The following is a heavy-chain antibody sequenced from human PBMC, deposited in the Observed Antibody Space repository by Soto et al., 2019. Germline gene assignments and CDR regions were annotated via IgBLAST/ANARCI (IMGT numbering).Heavy chain of an antibody. D-gene: IGHD5-18*01. CDR1: GFTFSSYG. CDR3: AKDTAMVFYYYGMDV. Sequence: PGGSLRLSCAASGFTFSSYGMHWVRQAPGKGLEWVAVISYDGSNKYYADSVKGRFTISRDNSKNTLYLQMNSLGAEDTAVYYCAKDTAMVFYYYGMDVWGQGTTVTVSS. J-gene: IGHJ6*02. CDR2: ISYDGSNK. V-gene: IGHV3-30*18.